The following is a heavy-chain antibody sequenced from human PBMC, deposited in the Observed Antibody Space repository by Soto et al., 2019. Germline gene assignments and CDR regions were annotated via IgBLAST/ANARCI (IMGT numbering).Heavy chain of an antibody. CDR3: ARMGYYYDSIGYYDCYYFDD. CDR1: GFTFSSYG. Sequence: QVQLVESGGGVVQPGRSLRLSCAASGFTFSSYGMHWVRQAPGKGLEWVAVIWYDGSNKYYADSVKGRFTISRDNSKNTLYLQMNSLRAEATAVYYCARMGYYYDSIGYYDCYYFDDWGQGTLVTVSS. D-gene: IGHD3-22*01. CDR2: IWYDGSNK. V-gene: IGHV3-33*01. J-gene: IGHJ4*02.